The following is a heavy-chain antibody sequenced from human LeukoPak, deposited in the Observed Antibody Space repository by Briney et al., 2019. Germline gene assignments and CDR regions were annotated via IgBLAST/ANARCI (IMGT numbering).Heavy chain of an antibody. J-gene: IGHJ4*02. CDR2: IRTGGTPI. V-gene: IGHV3-11*01. Sequence: SLRLSCAASGFTFIDYYMSWIGQGPGNGLEWVSYIRTGGTPIDYADSVKGRFTISRDDAKSSLDLQMNNVRAEDTAFYYCARYYGGYWGQGALVSVSS. CDR1: GFTFIDYY. CDR3: ARYYGGY. D-gene: IGHD3-10*01.